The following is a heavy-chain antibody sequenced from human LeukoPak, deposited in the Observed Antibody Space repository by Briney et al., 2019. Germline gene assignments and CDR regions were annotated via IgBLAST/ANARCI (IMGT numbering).Heavy chain of an antibody. CDR2: ISSSRSYI. CDR1: GFSFSSYS. CDR3: ARERLAYNWFDP. D-gene: IGHD4-17*01. J-gene: IGHJ5*02. V-gene: IGHV3-21*01. Sequence: GGSLRLSCAASGFSFSSYSMKWVRQAPGGGLEWVSSISSSRSYIYYADSVKGRFTISRDNAKNSLYLQMNSLRAEDTAVYYCARERLAYNWFDPWGQGTLVSVSS.